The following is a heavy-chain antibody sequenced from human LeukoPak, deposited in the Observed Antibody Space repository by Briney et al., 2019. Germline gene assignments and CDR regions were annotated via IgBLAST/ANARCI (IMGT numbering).Heavy chain of an antibody. Sequence: GGSLRLSCAASGFTVSSNYMSWVRQAPGKGLEWVSVIYSGGSTYYADSVKGRFTISRDNSKNTLYLQMNSLRAEDTAVYYCAKSKHWPALDCWGQGTLVTVSS. CDR1: GFTVSSNY. V-gene: IGHV3-53*01. J-gene: IGHJ4*02. D-gene: IGHD1-1*01. CDR2: IYSGGST. CDR3: AKSKHWPALDC.